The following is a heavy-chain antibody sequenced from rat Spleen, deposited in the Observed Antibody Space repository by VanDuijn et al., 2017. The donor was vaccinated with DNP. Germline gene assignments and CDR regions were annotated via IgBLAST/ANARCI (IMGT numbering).Heavy chain of an antibody. CDR2: ISYDGGST. Sequence: EVQLVESGGGLVQPGRSLKLSCAASGFTFSDYNMAWVRQAPKKGLEWVATISYDGGSTYYRDSVKGRFTISRDNTKSTLYLQMNSLRSEDTATYYCARHAMDAWGQGTSVTVSS. J-gene: IGHJ4*01. CDR3: ARHAMDA. CDR1: GFTFSDYN. V-gene: IGHV5-7*01.